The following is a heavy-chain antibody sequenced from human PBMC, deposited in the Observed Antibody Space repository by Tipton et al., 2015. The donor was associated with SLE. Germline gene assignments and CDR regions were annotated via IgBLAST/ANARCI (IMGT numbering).Heavy chain of an antibody. Sequence: TLSLTCAVYGGSFSGYSWTWIRQPPGKGLEWIGEISHSGYNNYNPSLKSRVTISIDTSKNQFSLKLGSVTAADTAVYYCARFRDEYYYYAIDVWGQGTVVTVSS. CDR1: GGSFSGYS. CDR2: ISHSGYN. J-gene: IGHJ6*02. CDR3: ARFRDEYYYYAIDV. V-gene: IGHV4-34*01.